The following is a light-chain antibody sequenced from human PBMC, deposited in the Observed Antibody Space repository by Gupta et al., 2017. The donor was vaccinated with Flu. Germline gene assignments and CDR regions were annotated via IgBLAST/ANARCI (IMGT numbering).Light chain of an antibody. J-gene: IGKJ1*01. CDR3: QQAFSIPWS. V-gene: IGKV1-39*01. CDR2: GAS. Sequence: GDRLTISCRASQKIVTYLNWYQQKSGQAPRLLISGASRLKSGVPSRFSGRGFGTDFTLTIVNLQPEDFATYFCQQAFSIPWSFGQGTKVELK. CDR1: QKIVTY.